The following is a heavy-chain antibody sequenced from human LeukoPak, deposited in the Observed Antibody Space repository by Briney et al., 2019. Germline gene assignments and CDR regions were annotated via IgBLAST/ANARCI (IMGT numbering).Heavy chain of an antibody. Sequence: ASVKVSCKASGGTFSSYAISWVRQAPGQGLEWMGGIIPIFGTANYAQKFQGRVTITADESTSTAYMELSSLRAEDTAVYYCARGRVGQWLVDAFDIWGQGTMVTVSS. D-gene: IGHD6-19*01. J-gene: IGHJ3*02. CDR1: GGTFSSYA. CDR2: IIPIFGTA. V-gene: IGHV1-69*13. CDR3: ARGRVGQWLVDAFDI.